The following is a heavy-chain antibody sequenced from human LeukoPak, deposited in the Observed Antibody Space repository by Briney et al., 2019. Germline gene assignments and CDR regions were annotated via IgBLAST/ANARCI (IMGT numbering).Heavy chain of an antibody. CDR1: GFTFRNYA. D-gene: IGHD3/OR15-3a*01. J-gene: IGHJ4*02. CDR2: IDGGGGPT. Sequence: GGSLRLSCAASGFTFRNYAMSWVRQAPGKGLEWVSVIDGGGGPTYYADSVKGRFTISRDNSKNTLYLQMNSLRAEDVAVYFCAKDRGQNLSDFLTGPAYYFDYWGQGTLVTVSS. CDR3: AKDRGQNLSDFLTGPAYYFDY. V-gene: IGHV3-23*01.